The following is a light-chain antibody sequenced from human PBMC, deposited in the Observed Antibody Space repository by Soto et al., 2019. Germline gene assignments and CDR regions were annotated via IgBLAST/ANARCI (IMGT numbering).Light chain of an antibody. V-gene: IGKV3-11*01. CDR3: QQRSNCPQWT. CDR2: DAS. Sequence: EILLTHSPATLSLSPGERATLSCRASQSLSTYLAWYQQKPGQPTRLLIYDASKRATGIPARFGGSGSETDFTLPIAGLEPEAPAVYYCQQRSNCPQWTFGQGTKVEVK. J-gene: IGKJ1*01. CDR1: QSLSTY.